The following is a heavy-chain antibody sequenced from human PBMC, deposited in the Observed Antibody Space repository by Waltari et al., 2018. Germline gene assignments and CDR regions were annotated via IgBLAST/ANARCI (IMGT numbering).Heavy chain of an antibody. Sequence: QMQLVQSGPEVKKPGTSVKVSCKASGFTFTSSAMQWVRQARGQRLEWIGWIVVGSGNTNYAQKFQERVTITRDRSTSTAYMELSSLRSEDTAVYYCAADRNYGDYYYYGMDVWGQGTTVTVSS. J-gene: IGHJ6*02. CDR3: AADRNYGDYYYYGMDV. V-gene: IGHV1-58*02. D-gene: IGHD4-17*01. CDR2: IVVGSGNT. CDR1: GFTFTSSA.